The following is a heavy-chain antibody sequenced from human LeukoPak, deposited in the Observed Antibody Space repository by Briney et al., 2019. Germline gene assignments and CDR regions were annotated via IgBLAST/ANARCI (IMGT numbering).Heavy chain of an antibody. CDR2: IYHNGST. D-gene: IGHD3-9*01. V-gene: IGHV4-39*02. Sequence: SETLSLTCTVSDASLSSGTYYWGWIRQPPGKGLEWIGSIYHNGSTSYNPSLKSRVTISVDTSKNHFSLKLTSVTAADTAVYYCARHPPFYDIFTGSYRDHWGQGTLVTVSS. CDR3: ARHPPFYDIFTGSYRDH. J-gene: IGHJ4*02. CDR1: DASLSSGTYY.